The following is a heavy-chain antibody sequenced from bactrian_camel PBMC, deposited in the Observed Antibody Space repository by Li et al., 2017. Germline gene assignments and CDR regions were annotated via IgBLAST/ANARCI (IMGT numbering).Heavy chain of an antibody. Sequence: VQLVESGGGMVQPGGSLRLSCKVSGFTFSSHAMSWVRQAPGKEREWVAGIYRGGVSAYYAEFVRGRFTISVDNAKNTLHFQMNGLRPEDTAMYYCARVPSSSSPCNLRTDAYNYWGQGTQVTVS. CDR3: ARVPSSSSPCNLRTDAYNY. D-gene: IGHD6*01. V-gene: IGHV3S31*01. CDR2: IYRGGVSA. CDR1: GFTFSSHA. J-gene: IGHJ4*01.